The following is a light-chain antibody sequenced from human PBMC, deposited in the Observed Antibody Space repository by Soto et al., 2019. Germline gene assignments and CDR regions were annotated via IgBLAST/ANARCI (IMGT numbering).Light chain of an antibody. V-gene: IGKV3-15*01. J-gene: IGKJ5*01. CDR2: GAS. CDR3: QQYNTWPPLIT. CDR1: QSVSSN. Sequence: EIVFTHSPVTLSLSPVERATLSCRASQSVSSNLAWYQQKPGQAPRLLIYGASTRATGIPARFSGSGSGTEFTLTISSLQSEDFAVYYCQQYNTWPPLITFGQGTRLEIK.